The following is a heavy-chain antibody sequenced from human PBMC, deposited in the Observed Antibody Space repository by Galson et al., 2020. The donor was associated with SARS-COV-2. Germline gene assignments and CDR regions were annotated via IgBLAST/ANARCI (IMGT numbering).Heavy chain of an antibody. CDR1: GFTFSNYA. CDR3: ARGGGGMFLGC. CDR2: ISGSGGST. D-gene: IGHD2-15*01. Sequence: GGSLRLSCAASGFTFSNYAMTWVRQAPGKGLEWVSTISGSGGSTNYADSVKGRCTISRDNSKNTLYLQMNSLRVEDTAVYYCARGGGGMFLGCWGQGTLVTVSS. V-gene: IGHV3-23*01. J-gene: IGHJ4*02.